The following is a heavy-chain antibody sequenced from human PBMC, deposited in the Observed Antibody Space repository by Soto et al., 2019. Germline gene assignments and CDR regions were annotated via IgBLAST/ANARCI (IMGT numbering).Heavy chain of an antibody. CDR2: IYYSVST. CDR3: ARHGRAGHGNFAY. J-gene: IGHJ4*02. Sequence: SETLSLTCTVSGGSISSSSYYWGWIRQPPGKGLEWIGSIYYSVSTYYNPSLKSRVTISVDTSKNQFSLKLSSVTAADTAVYYCARHGRAGHGNFAYWGQGTLVTVSS. D-gene: IGHD6-13*01. V-gene: IGHV4-39*01. CDR1: GGSISSSSYY.